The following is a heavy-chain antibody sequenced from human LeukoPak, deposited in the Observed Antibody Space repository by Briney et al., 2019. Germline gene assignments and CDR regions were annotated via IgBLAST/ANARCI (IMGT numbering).Heavy chain of an antibody. CDR3: ARDGGQLGYFDY. J-gene: IGHJ4*02. Sequence: GGSLRLSCAASGFTFTDYAMHWIRQAPGKGLEWVAVISYDGSNKYYADSVKGRFTISRDNSKNTLYLQMNSLRAEDTAVYYCARDGGQLGYFDYWGQGTLVTVSP. V-gene: IGHV3-30-3*01. CDR2: ISYDGSNK. CDR1: GFTFTDYA. D-gene: IGHD6-13*01.